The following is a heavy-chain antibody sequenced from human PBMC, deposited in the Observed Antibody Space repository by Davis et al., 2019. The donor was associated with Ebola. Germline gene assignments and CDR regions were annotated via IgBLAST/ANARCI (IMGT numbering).Heavy chain of an antibody. D-gene: IGHD6-13*01. V-gene: IGHV1-46*01. CDR1: GYTFTSYY. Sequence: AASVKVSCKASGYTFTSYYMHWVRQAPGQGLEWMGIINPSGGSTSYAQKFQGRVTMTRDTSTSTVYMELSSLRSEDTAVYYYARVLNRYSSFYYYYGMNVWGQGTTVTVSS. J-gene: IGHJ6*02. CDR2: INPSGGST. CDR3: ARVLNRYSSFYYYYGMNV.